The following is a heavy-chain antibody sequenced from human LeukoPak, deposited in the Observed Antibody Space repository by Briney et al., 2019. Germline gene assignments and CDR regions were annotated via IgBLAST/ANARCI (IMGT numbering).Heavy chain of an antibody. V-gene: IGHV3-33*01. CDR2: IWYDGSNK. D-gene: IGHD2-21*01. CDR3: ARDRIPPRYYFDY. Sequence: PGRSLRLSCAASGFTFSSYGMHWVRQAPGKGLEWVAVIWYDGSNKYYADSVKGRFTISRDNSKNTLYLQVNSLRAEDTAVYYCARDRIPPRYYFDYWGQGTLVTVSS. J-gene: IGHJ4*02. CDR1: GFTFSSYG.